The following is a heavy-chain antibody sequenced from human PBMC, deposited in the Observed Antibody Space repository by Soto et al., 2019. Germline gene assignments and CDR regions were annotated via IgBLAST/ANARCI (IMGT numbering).Heavy chain of an antibody. V-gene: IGHV3-74*01. CDR2: INSDGTIS. Sequence: GGSLRLSCVGSGFTFDTYWMNWVRQAQGKGPEWLSGINSDGTISSYADSVKGRFTISRDNARNTLSLQMNSLRADDTAVYYCARLSGDHSAFFSYGMDAWGQGTTVTVSS. J-gene: IGHJ6*02. CDR1: GFTFDTYW. D-gene: IGHD2-21*01. CDR3: ARLSGDHSAFFSYGMDA.